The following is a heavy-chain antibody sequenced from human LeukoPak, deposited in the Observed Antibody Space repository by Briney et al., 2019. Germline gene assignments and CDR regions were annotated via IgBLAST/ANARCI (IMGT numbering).Heavy chain of an antibody. Sequence: RASVKVSCKASGYTFTGYYFHSVRQAPGQGLEWMGWINPNTAGTNYAQKFLGGVTLTWDTSISTAYMELNRLTSDDTAVYYCATSAGDYRAGHYYYMGVWGKGTSVTVSS. D-gene: IGHD4-11*01. V-gene: IGHV1-2*02. CDR1: GYTFTGYY. J-gene: IGHJ6*03. CDR2: INPNTAGT. CDR3: ATSAGDYRAGHYYYMGV.